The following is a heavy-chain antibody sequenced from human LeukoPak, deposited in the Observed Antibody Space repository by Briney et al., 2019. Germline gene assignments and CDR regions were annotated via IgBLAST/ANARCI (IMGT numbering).Heavy chain of an antibody. Sequence: GGSLRLPCAASGFTFSDYYMSWIRQAPGKGLEWVSYISSSGNTIYYADSVKGRFTISRDNSKNTLYLQMNSLRAEDTTVYYCATDRDDTRPLNYWGQGTLVTVSS. J-gene: IGHJ4*02. CDR3: ATDRDDTRPLNY. CDR2: ISSSGNTI. D-gene: IGHD2-2*01. V-gene: IGHV3-11*04. CDR1: GFTFSDYY.